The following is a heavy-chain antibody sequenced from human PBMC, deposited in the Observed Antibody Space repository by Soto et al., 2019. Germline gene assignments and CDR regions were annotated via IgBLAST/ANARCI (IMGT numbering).Heavy chain of an antibody. V-gene: IGHV4-59*08. J-gene: IGHJ4*02. CDR2: IYYSGST. CDR1: GCSISGYD. D-gene: IGHD4-17*01. Sequence: TLSLTCSFSGCSISGYDWSWIRQPPGKGLEWIGYIYYSGSTNYNPSLKSRVTISVDTSKNQFSLKLSSVTAADTAVYYCARHRTTVTLDYWGQGTLVTVSS. CDR3: ARHRTTVTLDY.